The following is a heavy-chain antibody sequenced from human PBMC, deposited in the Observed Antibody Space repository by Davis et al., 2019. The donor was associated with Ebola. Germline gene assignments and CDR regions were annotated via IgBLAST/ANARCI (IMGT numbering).Heavy chain of an antibody. D-gene: IGHD3-10*01. CDR2: IHYLGNT. V-gene: IGHV4-59*03. CDR1: GGSISSYY. CDR3: ARGGGDYGSGSQFVY. J-gene: IGHJ4*02. Sequence: SETLSLTCTVSGGSISSYYWSWIRQPPGKGLEWIGNIHYLGNTNYNPSLKSRVTMSVDTSKNQFSLKLSSVTAADTAVYFCARGGGDYGSGSQFVYWGQGTLVTVSS.